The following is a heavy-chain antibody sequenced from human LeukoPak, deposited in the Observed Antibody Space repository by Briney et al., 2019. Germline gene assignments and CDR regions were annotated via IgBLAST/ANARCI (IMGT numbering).Heavy chain of an antibody. CDR1: GFTFSSYA. CDR3: AREWCSSTSCCFDY. CDR2: ISYDGSNK. Sequence: GGPLRLSCAASGFTFSSYAMHWVRQAPGKGLEWVAVISYDGSNKYYADSVKGRFTISRDNSKNTLYLQMNSLRAEDTAEYYCAREWCSSTSCCFDYWGQGALVTVSS. D-gene: IGHD2-2*01. V-gene: IGHV3-30*04. J-gene: IGHJ4*02.